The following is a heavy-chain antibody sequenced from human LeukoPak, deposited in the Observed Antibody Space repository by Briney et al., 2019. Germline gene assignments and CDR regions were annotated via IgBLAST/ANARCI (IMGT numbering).Heavy chain of an antibody. CDR2: INHSGST. J-gene: IGHJ4*02. Sequence: PSETLSLTCAVYGGSFSGYYWSWIRQPPGKGLEWIGEINHSGSTNYNPSLKSQVTISVDTSKNQFSLKLSSVTAADTAVYYCARGRSRAAAAGTVGYWGQGTLVTVSS. CDR3: ARGRSRAAAAGTVGY. V-gene: IGHV4-34*01. CDR1: GGSFSGYY. D-gene: IGHD6-13*01.